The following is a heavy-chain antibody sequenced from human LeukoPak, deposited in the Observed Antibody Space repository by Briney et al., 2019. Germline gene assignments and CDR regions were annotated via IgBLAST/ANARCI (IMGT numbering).Heavy chain of an antibody. CDR2: INWNGGST. V-gene: IGHV3-20*04. CDR1: GFTFDDYG. J-gene: IGHJ4*02. Sequence: PGGSLRLSCAASGFTFDDYGMSWVRQAPGKGLEGVSGINWNGGSTGYADSVKGRFTISRDNTKNCLYLQMNSLRAEDTALYYCARDISSSRGDFDYWGQGTLVTVSS. CDR3: ARDISSSRGDFDY. D-gene: IGHD6-6*01.